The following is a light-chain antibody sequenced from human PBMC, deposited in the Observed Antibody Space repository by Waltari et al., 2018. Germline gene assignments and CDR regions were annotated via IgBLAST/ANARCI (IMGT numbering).Light chain of an antibody. CDR2: RAA. CDR1: QSVGSSS. Sequence: EIVLTQSPGTASLSPGERVTLSCRASQSVGSSSFAWYQQKPGQAPRLVIYRAARRATGIPDRVMGSGSGADFSLTISRLEPEDFAVYYCQQHGTLPATFGQGTKVEIK. CDR3: QQHGTLPAT. V-gene: IGKV3-20*01. J-gene: IGKJ1*01.